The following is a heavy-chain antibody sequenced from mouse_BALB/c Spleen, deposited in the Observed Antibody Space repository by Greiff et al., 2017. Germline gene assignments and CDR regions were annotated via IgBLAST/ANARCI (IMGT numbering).Heavy chain of an antibody. J-gene: IGHJ4*01. Sequence: VQLQQSGAELVRSGASVKLSCTASGFNIKDYYMHWVKQRPEQGLEWIGWIAPENGDTEYAPKFQGKATMTADTSSNTAYLQLSSLTSEDTAVYYCNGNRGMDDGGQGTSVTVSA. CDR3: NGNRGMDD. CDR2: IAPENGDT. CDR1: GFNIKDYY. V-gene: IGHV14-4*02.